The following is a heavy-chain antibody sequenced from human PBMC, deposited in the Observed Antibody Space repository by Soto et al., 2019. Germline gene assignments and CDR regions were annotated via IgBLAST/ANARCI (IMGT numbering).Heavy chain of an antibody. V-gene: IGHV3-30-3*01. Sequence: QMQLVESGGGVVQPGRSVRLSCAASGFTFSSYAMHWVRQAPGKGLEWVAVISYDGSNKYYADSVKGRFTISRDNSKNTLYLQMNSLRAEDTAVYYCARPGDPAMPENWYFDLWGRGTLVTVSS. D-gene: IGHD5-18*01. J-gene: IGHJ2*01. CDR1: GFTFSSYA. CDR2: ISYDGSNK. CDR3: ARPGDPAMPENWYFDL.